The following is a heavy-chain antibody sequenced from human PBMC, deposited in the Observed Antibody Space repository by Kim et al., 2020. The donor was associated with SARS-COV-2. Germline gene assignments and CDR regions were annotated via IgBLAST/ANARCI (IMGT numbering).Heavy chain of an antibody. CDR1: GFTVSSNY. CDR2: IYSGGST. Sequence: GGSLRLSCAASGFTVSSNYMSWVRQAPGKGLEWVSVIYSGGSTYYADSVKGRFTNSRDNSKNTLYLQMNSLRAEDKAVYYCARDLGDYGMDVWGQGTTVTVSS. D-gene: IGHD3-16*01. J-gene: IGHJ6*02. V-gene: IGHV3-53*01. CDR3: ARDLGDYGMDV.